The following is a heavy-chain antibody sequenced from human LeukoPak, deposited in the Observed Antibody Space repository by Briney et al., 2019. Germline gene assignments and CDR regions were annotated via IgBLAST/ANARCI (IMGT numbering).Heavy chain of an antibody. D-gene: IGHD4-11*01. CDR2: IYSGGST. CDR1: EFSVGSNY. V-gene: IGHV3-66*01. CDR3: ARKGGPSNYGYYYYYMDV. J-gene: IGHJ6*03. Sequence: GGSLRLSCAASEFSVGSNYMTWVRQAPGKGLEWVSLIYSGGSTYYADSVKGRFTISRDNSKNTLYLQMNSLRAEDTAVYYCARKGGPSNYGYYYYYMDVWGKGTTVTVSS.